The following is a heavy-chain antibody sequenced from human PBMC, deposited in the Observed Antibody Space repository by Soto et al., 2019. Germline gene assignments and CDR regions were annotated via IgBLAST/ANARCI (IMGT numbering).Heavy chain of an antibody. Sequence: PSETLSLTCTVSGGSISSGGYYWSWIRQHPGKGLEWIGYIYYSGSTYYNPSLKSRVTISVDTSKNQFSLKLSSVTAADTAVCYCTRSSGFGEPTSSWGQGTLVTVSS. CDR1: GGSISSGGYY. J-gene: IGHJ5*02. D-gene: IGHD3-10*01. CDR2: IYYSGST. CDR3: TRSSGFGEPTSS. V-gene: IGHV4-31*03.